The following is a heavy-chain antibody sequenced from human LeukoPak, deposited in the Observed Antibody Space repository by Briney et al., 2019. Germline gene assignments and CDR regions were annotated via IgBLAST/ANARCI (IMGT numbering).Heavy chain of an antibody. CDR1: GFTFSSYA. V-gene: IGHV3-30*04. Sequence: GGSLRLSCAASGFTFSSYAMHWVRQAPGKGLEWVAVISYDGSNKYYADSVKGRFTISRDNSKNTLYLQMNSLRAEDTAVYYCARDEQYYYMDVWGKGTTVTVSS. J-gene: IGHJ6*03. D-gene: IGHD1/OR15-1a*01. CDR2: ISYDGSNK. CDR3: ARDEQYYYMDV.